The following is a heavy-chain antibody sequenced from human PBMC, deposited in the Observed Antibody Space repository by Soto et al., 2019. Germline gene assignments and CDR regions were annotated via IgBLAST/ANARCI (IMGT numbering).Heavy chain of an antibody. CDR2: INKDGSEK. D-gene: IGHD4-17*01. CDR3: ARGPSYSDSYFDH. CDR1: GFTFSSYW. V-gene: IGHV3-7*02. J-gene: IGHJ4*02. Sequence: GGSLRLSCAASGFTFSSYWMTWVRQAPGKGLEWLANINKDGSEKNYVDSVKGRLTISRDNAKNSLSVQVNSLRAEDTAVYYCARGPSYSDSYFDHWGQGTLVTVSS.